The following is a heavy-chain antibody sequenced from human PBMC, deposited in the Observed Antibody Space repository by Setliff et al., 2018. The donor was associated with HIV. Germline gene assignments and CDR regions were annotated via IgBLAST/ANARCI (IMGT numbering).Heavy chain of an antibody. V-gene: IGHV1-2*04. D-gene: IGHD5-18*01. Sequence: ASEKISCKASGYPFTGYYMQWVRQAPGQGLEWMGWINPNSGGTNYAQKFQGWVTMTRDTSISTAYMELSRLRSDDTAVYYCARERKDSYGPWYYYYGIDVWGQGTTVTVSS. CDR2: INPNSGGT. J-gene: IGHJ6*02. CDR1: GYPFTGYY. CDR3: ARERKDSYGPWYYYYGIDV.